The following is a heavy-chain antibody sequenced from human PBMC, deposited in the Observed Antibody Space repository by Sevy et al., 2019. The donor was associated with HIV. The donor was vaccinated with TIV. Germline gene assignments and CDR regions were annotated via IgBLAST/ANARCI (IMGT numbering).Heavy chain of an antibody. CDR3: AKFLQQLVLFDY. J-gene: IGHJ4*02. D-gene: IGHD6-13*01. CDR1: GFTFSSYA. CDR2: ISGSGGST. Sequence: GGSLRLSCAASGFTFSSYAMSWARQAPGKGLEWVSAISGSGGSTYYADSVKGRFTISRDNSKNTLYLQMNSLRAEDTAVYYCAKFLQQLVLFDYWGQGTLVTVSS. V-gene: IGHV3-23*01.